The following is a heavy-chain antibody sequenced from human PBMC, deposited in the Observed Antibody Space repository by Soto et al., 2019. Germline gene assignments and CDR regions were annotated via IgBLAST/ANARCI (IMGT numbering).Heavy chain of an antibody. CDR1: GFTFSTHW. J-gene: IGHJ4*02. CDR2: IKEDGSET. V-gene: IGHV3-7*05. Sequence: EVQLVDSGGDLVQPGGSLRLSCAASGFTFSTHWMSWVRQAPGKGLEWVANIKEDGSETYYADYVRGRFTISRDNAKNSLYLQMNGLRVEETALYSCAKDVRWGQGTLVTVSS. CDR3: AKDVR.